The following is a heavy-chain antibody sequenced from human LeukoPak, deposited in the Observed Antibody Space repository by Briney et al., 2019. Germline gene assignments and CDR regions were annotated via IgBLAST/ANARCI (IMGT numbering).Heavy chain of an antibody. Sequence: AGGSLRLSCAASGFTFSSYAMHWVRQAPGKGLEWVAVISYDGSNKYYADSVKGRFTISRDNSKNTLYLQMNSLRAEDTAVYYCASTIGYCSSTSCYGPSWFDPWGQETLVTVSS. J-gene: IGHJ5*02. V-gene: IGHV3-30-3*01. D-gene: IGHD2-2*01. CDR1: GFTFSSYA. CDR2: ISYDGSNK. CDR3: ASTIGYCSSTSCYGPSWFDP.